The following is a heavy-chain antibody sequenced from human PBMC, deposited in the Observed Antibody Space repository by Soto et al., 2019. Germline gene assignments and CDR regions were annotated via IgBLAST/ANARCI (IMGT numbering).Heavy chain of an antibody. V-gene: IGHV1-2*02. CDR2: INPNTRGT. J-gene: IGHJ4*02. D-gene: IGHD5-12*01. CDR3: ARDRYSGYNSQFDY. Sequence: ASVKVSCKASGYIFTGYYIHWVRQAPGQGLEWMGWINPNTRGTHSAQRFQGRVTMTRDASISTAYMELSSLRSDDSAVYYCARDRYSGYNSQFDYWGQGTLVTVSS. CDR1: GYIFTGYY.